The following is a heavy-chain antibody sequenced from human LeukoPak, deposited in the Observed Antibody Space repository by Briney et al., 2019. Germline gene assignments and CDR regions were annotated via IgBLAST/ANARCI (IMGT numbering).Heavy chain of an antibody. V-gene: IGHV3-66*01. CDR1: GFTVSSNY. J-gene: IGHJ6*02. Sequence: QPGGSLRLSCAASGFTVSSNYMSWVRQAPGKGLEWVSVIYSGGSTYYADSVKGRFTISRDNSKNTLYLQMNSLRAEDTAVYYCARDSSYYDSSGYYPRDSYYYYGMDVWGQGTTVTVSS. D-gene: IGHD3-22*01. CDR2: IYSGGST. CDR3: ARDSSYYDSSGYYPRDSYYYYGMDV.